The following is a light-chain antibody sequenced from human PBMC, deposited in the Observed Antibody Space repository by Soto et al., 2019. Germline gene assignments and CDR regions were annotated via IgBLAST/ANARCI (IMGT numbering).Light chain of an antibody. CDR3: QHYGSSPT. CDR2: GAS. Sequence: EIVLTQSPGTLSLSPGERATLSCRASQSVSSSYLAWYQQKPGQAPRLLIYGASSRATGIPDRFSGSGSGTDFTLTISRLESEDFAVYYCQHYGSSPTFGQGTRLEIK. V-gene: IGKV3-20*01. J-gene: IGKJ5*01. CDR1: QSVSSSY.